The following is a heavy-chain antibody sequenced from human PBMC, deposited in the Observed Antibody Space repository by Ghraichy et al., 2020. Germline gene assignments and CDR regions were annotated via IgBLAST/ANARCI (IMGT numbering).Heavy chain of an antibody. V-gene: IGHV3-7*03. CDR2: IKRDGSDI. CDR3: VRDWTYTNSGLFYDVYDF. D-gene: IGHD3-3*01. CDR1: GFSLSSYW. J-gene: IGHJ3*01. Sequence: GESLNISCAASGFSLSSYWMAWVRQAPGKGLEWVANIKRDGSDIHYLDSVKDRFTISRDNAKNSLYLQMSSLRGEDTAVYYCVRDWTYTNSGLFYDVYDFWGQGTMVTVSS.